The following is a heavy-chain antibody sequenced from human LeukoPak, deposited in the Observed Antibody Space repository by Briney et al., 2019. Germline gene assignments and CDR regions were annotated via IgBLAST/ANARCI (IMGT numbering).Heavy chain of an antibody. Sequence: SETLSLTCTVSGGSISSSSYYWGWIRQPPGKGLEWIGSIYYSGSTYYNPSLKSRVTISVDTSKNQFSLKLSSVTAADTAVYYCASIPYSGSWLDAFDIWGQGTMVTVSS. J-gene: IGHJ3*02. CDR2: IYYSGST. CDR1: GGSISSSSYY. V-gene: IGHV4-39*01. D-gene: IGHD1-26*01. CDR3: ASIPYSGSWLDAFDI.